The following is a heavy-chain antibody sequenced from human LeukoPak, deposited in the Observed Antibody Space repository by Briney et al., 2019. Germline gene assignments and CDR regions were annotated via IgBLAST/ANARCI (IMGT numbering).Heavy chain of an antibody. CDR2: ISSSSSYT. CDR3: ARANLYSSGWFDY. Sequence: GGSLRLSCAASGFTFSDYYMSWIRQAPGKGLEWVSYISSSSSYTNYADSVKGRFTISRDNAKNSLYLQMNSLRAEDTAVYYCARANLYSSGWFDYWDQGTLVTVSS. CDR1: GFTFSDYY. J-gene: IGHJ5*01. V-gene: IGHV3-11*06. D-gene: IGHD6-19*01.